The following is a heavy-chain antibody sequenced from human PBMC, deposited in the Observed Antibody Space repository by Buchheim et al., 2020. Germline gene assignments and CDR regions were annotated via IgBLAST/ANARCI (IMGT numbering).Heavy chain of an antibody. J-gene: IGHJ6*02. CDR3: ARDWGGVVPAGGNYGMDV. CDR2: IWYDGSNP. D-gene: IGHD2-2*01. Sequence: QVQLVESGGGVVQPGRSLRLSCATSGFTFSSFGMHWVRQAPGKGLEWVAVIWYDGSNPYYADSVKGRFTISSDNSKNTLYLQMNSLRADDTAVYYCARDWGGVVPAGGNYGMDVWGQGTT. V-gene: IGHV3-33*01. CDR1: GFTFSSFG.